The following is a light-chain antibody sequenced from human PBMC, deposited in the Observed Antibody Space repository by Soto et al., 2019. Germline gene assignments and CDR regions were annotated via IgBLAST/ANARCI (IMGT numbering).Light chain of an antibody. V-gene: IGKV1-6*01. CDR3: LQDYKYPRT. CDR1: QGIRHD. CDR2: AAS. Sequence: IHRTRVASAKSVSLGDRRTINRRASQGIRHDLGWYQQKPGKAPKLLIYAASTLQSGVPSRFSGSGSGTDFTLTISSLQPEDFATYYFLQDYKYPRTFGQGTKV. J-gene: IGKJ1*01.